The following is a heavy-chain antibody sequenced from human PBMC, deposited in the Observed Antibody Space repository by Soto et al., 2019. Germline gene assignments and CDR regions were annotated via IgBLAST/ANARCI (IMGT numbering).Heavy chain of an antibody. V-gene: IGHV3-23*01. CDR2: ISGSDGIT. CDR1: GFTFSSYA. J-gene: IGHJ4*02. D-gene: IGHD3-16*01. CDR3: AKESGGGHVDY. Sequence: EVQLLESGGGLVQPGGSLRLSCAASGFTFSSYAMSWVRQAPGKGLEWVSSISGSDGITYYADSVKGRFTISRDNSKNTLYLQKNSLRAEDTAVYDCAKESGGGHVDYWGQGTLVTVSS.